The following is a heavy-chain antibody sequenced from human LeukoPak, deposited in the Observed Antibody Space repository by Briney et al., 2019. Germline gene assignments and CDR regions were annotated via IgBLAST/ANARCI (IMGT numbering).Heavy chain of an antibody. D-gene: IGHD2-15*01. J-gene: IGHJ4*02. CDR1: GYSFTNYW. CDR3: AVRPGYCSGGSCSHFDY. Sequence: GESLKISCKDSGYSFTNYWIGWVRQMPGQGLEWMGIIYPGDSDTRYSPSFQGQVTISADKSINTAYLQWSSLKASDTAMYYCAVRPGYCSGGSCSHFDYWGQGTLVTVSS. V-gene: IGHV5-51*01. CDR2: IYPGDSDT.